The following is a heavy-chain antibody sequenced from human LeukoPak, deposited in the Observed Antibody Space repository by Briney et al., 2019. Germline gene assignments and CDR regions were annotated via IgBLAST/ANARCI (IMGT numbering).Heavy chain of an antibody. V-gene: IGHV3-23*01. CDR2: ITGSGDST. CDR3: AKENPVGGTNYFDY. Sequence: GTSLRLSCAASGFIFSTYAMSWVRQAPGKGLEWVSAITGSGDSTYYADSVKGRFTISRDNSKNTLSLQMSSLRAEDTAVYYCAKENPVGGTNYFDYWGQGTLVTVPS. CDR1: GFIFSTYA. J-gene: IGHJ4*02. D-gene: IGHD1-26*01.